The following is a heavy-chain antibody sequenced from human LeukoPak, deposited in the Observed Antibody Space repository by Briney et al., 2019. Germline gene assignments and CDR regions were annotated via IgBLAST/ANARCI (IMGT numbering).Heavy chain of an antibody. CDR2: ISGSGGST. CDR1: GFTFSSYA. D-gene: IGHD2-8*01. J-gene: IGHJ4*02. V-gene: IGHV3-23*01. CDR3: AKDGKDIVLMVYALYFDY. Sequence: PGGSLRLSCAASGFTFSSYAMSWVRQAPGKGLEWVSAISGSGGSTYYADSVKGRFTISRDNSKNTLYLQMNSLRAEDTAVYYCAKDGKDIVLMVYALYFDYWGQGTLVTVSS.